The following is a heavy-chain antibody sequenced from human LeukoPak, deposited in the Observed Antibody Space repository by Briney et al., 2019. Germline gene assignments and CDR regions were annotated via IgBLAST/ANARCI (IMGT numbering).Heavy chain of an antibody. J-gene: IGHJ5*02. CDR1: GGSLSSSSYY. D-gene: IGHD3-10*01. V-gene: IGHV4-39*01. CDR3: ARHEDYYGSGSDPDWFDP. CDR2: IYYSGST. Sequence: SETLSLTCTVSGGSLSSSSYYWGWLRQPPGRGLEGFGSIYYSGSTYYNPSLKSRVTISVDTSKNQFSLKLSSVTAADTAVYYCARHEDYYGSGSDPDWFDPWGQGTLVTVSS.